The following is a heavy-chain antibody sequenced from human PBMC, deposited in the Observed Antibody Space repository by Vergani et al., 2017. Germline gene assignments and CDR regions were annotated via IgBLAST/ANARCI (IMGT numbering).Heavy chain of an antibody. CDR1: GYSISSGYY. CDR3: ARDPHYGDYDGDWFDP. Sequence: QVQLQESGPGLVKPSETLSLTCTVSGYSISSGYYWGWIRQPPGKGLEWIGSIYHSGSTYYNPSLKSRVTISVDTSKNQFSLKLSSVTAADTAVYYCARDPHYGDYDGDWFDPWGQGTLVTVSS. J-gene: IGHJ5*02. CDR2: IYHSGST. V-gene: IGHV4-38-2*02. D-gene: IGHD4-17*01.